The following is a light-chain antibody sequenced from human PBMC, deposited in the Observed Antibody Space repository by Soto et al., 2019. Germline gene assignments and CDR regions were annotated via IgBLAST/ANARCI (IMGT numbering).Light chain of an antibody. J-gene: IGLJ1*01. CDR3: LLFYNGVGV. V-gene: IGLV7-46*01. CDR1: TGTVTYGHY. CDR2: DTS. Sequence: QAVVTQEPSVTVSPGGTVTLTCGSSTGTVTYGHYPYWFQQTPGQVPRTLIHDTSNKHSWTPARFSGSLLGGKAALTLSGVQPEDEAEYYCLLFYNGVGVFGPGTKVTVL.